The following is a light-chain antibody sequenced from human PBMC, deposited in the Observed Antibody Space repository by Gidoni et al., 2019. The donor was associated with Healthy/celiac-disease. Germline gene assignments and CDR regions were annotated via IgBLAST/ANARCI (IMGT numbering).Light chain of an antibody. CDR1: QSGSNY. J-gene: IGKJ1*01. Sequence: EVVLTQSPPTLSLSPGERATLSCRASQSGSNYLAWYQQKGGQAPRLLIYDTSLRATGLPTRFSGSGSGTDFTLTISSLEPEDFGIYYCQQRASWPPTFGQGTRVDIK. CDR2: DTS. V-gene: IGKV3-11*01. CDR3: QQRASWPPT.